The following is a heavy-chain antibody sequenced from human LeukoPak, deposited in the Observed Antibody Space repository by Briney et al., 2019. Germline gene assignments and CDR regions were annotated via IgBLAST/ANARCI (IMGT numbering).Heavy chain of an antibody. J-gene: IGHJ4*02. CDR2: INGDGSST. Sequence: GGSLRLSCAASGFTFSDQWMHWVRQGPEKGLVWVSRINGDGSSTAYADFVKGRFTISRDNARDTLSLQMNSLRIEDTAIYYCVKGAPFDYWGQGTLVAASS. V-gene: IGHV3-74*03. CDR1: GFTFSDQW. D-gene: IGHD4/OR15-4a*01. CDR3: VKGAPFDY.